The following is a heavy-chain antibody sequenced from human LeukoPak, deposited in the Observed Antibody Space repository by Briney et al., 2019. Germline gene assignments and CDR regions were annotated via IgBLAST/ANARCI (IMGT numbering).Heavy chain of an antibody. Sequence: SLRLSCAASGFTFSTYGMNWVRQAPGKGLEWVSAISSSGETTFYADSVKGRFTISRDNSKNTLYLQMNSLRAEDTAVYYCAAPVTTNYFDYWGQGTLVTVSS. V-gene: IGHV3-23*01. D-gene: IGHD4-17*01. CDR3: AAPVTTNYFDY. CDR2: ISSSGETT. J-gene: IGHJ4*02. CDR1: GFTFSTYG.